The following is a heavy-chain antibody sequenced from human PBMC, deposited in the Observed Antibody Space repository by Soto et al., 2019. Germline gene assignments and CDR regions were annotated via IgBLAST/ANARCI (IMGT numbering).Heavy chain of an antibody. CDR3: ARGQNYAFDY. D-gene: IGHD3-16*01. J-gene: IGHJ4*02. CDR1: GDSVSGHSVA. CDR2: TYYRSKWFN. V-gene: IGHV6-1*01. Sequence: QVQLQQSGPGLVTPSQTLSLTCAIFGDSVSGHSVAWNWIRQSPSRGLEWVGRTYYRSKWFNEYAISVKSRLTVNPDTSKNQVTLQLNSVTPEDTAVYYCARGQNYAFDYWGQGTLVTVSS.